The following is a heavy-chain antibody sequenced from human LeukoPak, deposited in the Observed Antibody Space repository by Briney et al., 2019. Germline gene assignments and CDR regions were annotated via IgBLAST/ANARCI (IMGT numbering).Heavy chain of an antibody. Sequence: GGSLRLSCVGSGFNFDEYAMHWVRQPPGKGLEWVSSISSNSDDIGYADSVKGRFTISRDSAKKSLYPHMNSLRVEDTALYYCAKDRYCTSSSCPIDYWGQGTLVTVSS. CDR1: GFNFDEYA. CDR3: AKDRYCTSSSCPIDY. J-gene: IGHJ4*02. D-gene: IGHD2-8*01. CDR2: ISSNSDDI. V-gene: IGHV3-9*01.